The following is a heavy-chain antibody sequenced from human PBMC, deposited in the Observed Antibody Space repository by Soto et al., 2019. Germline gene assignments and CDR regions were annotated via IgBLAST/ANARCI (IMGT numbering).Heavy chain of an antibody. J-gene: IGHJ4*02. CDR2: ISSSSSYI. V-gene: IGHV3-21*01. D-gene: IGHD1-26*01. Sequence: EVQLVESGGGLVKPGGSLRLSCAASGFTFSSYSMNWVRQAPGKGLEWVSSISSSSSYIYYADSVKGRFTISRDNAKNSLYLQMNSLRAEDTAVYYCARRRRGVIVGATSGWGQGTLVTVSS. CDR1: GFTFSSYS. CDR3: ARRRRGVIVGATSG.